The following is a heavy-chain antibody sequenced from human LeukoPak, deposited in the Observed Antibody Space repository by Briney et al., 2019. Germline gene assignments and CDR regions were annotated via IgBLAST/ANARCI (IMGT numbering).Heavy chain of an antibody. CDR2: IYYSGST. CDR1: GGSISSSSYY. J-gene: IGHJ4*02. CDR3: ARSFSEKFYFES. Sequence: PSETLSLTCTASGGSISSSSYYWGWIRQPPGKGLEWIGSIYYSGSTYYNPSLKSRVTISVDTSKNQVSLYLTSVTAADTAMYFCARSFSEKFYFESWGQGTLVTVSS. D-gene: IGHD1-26*01. V-gene: IGHV4-39*01.